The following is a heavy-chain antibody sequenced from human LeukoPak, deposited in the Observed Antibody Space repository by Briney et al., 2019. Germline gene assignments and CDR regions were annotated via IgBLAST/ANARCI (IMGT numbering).Heavy chain of an antibody. CDR2: MNPNSGNT. V-gene: IGHV1-8*01. D-gene: IGHD3/OR15-3a*01. CDR1: GYTFTSYD. CDR3: ARALSWTTESYYYMDV. J-gene: IGHJ6*03. Sequence: ASVKVSCKASGYTFTSYDMNWVRQATGQGLGWMGWMNPNSGNTGYAQKFQGRVTMTKNTSITTAYMELSSLRSEDTAVYYCARALSWTTESYYYMDVWGKGTTVTVSS.